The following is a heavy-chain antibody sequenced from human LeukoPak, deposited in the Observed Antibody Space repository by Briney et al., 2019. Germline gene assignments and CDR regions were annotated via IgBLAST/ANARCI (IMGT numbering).Heavy chain of an antibody. CDR3: ARGNGLRMVRGVPGVRGPKNWFDP. CDR1: GGSFSGYY. J-gene: IGHJ5*02. CDR2: INHSGST. V-gene: IGHV4-34*01. Sequence: SETLSLTCAVYGGSFSGYYWSWIRQPPGKGLEWIGEINHSGSTNYNPSLKSRVTISVDTSKNQFSLKLSSVTPEDTAVYYCARGNGLRMVRGVPGVRGPKNWFDPWGQGTLVTVSS. D-gene: IGHD3-10*01.